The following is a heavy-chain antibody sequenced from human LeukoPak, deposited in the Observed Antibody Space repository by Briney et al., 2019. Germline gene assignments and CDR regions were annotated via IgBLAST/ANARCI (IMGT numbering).Heavy chain of an antibody. D-gene: IGHD5-18*01. CDR1: GGTFSSYA. CDR2: IIPIFGTA. J-gene: IGHJ4*02. V-gene: IGHV1-69*13. Sequence: GASVKVSCKASGGTFSSYAISWVRQAPGQGLEWMGGIIPIFGTANYAQKFQGRVTITADESTSTAYMEPSSLRSEDTAVYYCARETSYTAMSKGYFDYWGQGTLVTVSS. CDR3: ARETSYTAMSKGYFDY.